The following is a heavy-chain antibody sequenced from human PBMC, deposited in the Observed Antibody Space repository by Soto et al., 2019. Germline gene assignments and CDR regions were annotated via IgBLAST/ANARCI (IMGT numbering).Heavy chain of an antibody. CDR2: INHSGST. D-gene: IGHD3-10*01. CDR3: ARGRYYGSGIFRWFDP. CDR1: GGSFSGYY. V-gene: IGHV4-34*01. Sequence: PSETLSLTCAVYGGSFSGYYWSWIRQPPGKGLEWIGEINHSGSTNYNPSLKSRVTISVDTSKNQFSLKLSSVTAADTAVYYCARGRYYGSGIFRWFDPWGQGTLVTSPQ. J-gene: IGHJ5*02.